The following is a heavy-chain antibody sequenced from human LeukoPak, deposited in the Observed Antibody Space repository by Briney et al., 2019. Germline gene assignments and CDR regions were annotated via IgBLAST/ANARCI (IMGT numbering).Heavy chain of an antibody. V-gene: IGHV1-2*02. CDR3: ARFGLGKHIEVAGIPFDI. J-gene: IGHJ3*02. Sequence: GASVKVSCKASGYTFTGYYMHWVRQAPGQGLEWMGWINPNSGGTNYAQKFQGRVTMTRDTCISTAYMELRSLRSDDTAVYYCARFGLGKHIEVAGIPFDIWGQGTMVTVSS. CDR1: GYTFTGYY. CDR2: INPNSGGT. D-gene: IGHD6-19*01.